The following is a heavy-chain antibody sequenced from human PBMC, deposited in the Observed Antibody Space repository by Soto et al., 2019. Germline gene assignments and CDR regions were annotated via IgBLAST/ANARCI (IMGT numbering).Heavy chain of an antibody. CDR1: GFTFSSYS. Sequence: PGGSLRLSCAASGFTFSSYSMNWVRQAPGKGLEWVSSISSSSSYIYYADSVKGRFTISRDSAKNSLYLQMNSLRAEDTAVYYCARGMPSTTVPIRAVDYWGQGTLVTVSS. CDR2: ISSSSSYI. J-gene: IGHJ4*02. V-gene: IGHV3-21*01. D-gene: IGHD4-4*01. CDR3: ARGMPSTTVPIRAVDY.